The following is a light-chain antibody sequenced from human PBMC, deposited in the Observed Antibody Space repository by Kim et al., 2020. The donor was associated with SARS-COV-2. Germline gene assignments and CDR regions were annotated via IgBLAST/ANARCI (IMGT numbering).Light chain of an antibody. V-gene: IGKV3-15*01. CDR3: HQYNKWPWT. CDR1: QSISNN. CDR2: GAS. Sequence: SPGEGATLSCRASQSISNNLAWYQQIPGQAPRLLIYGASTRATATPHRFSGSGSGTEFTLTISNLQPKEFAIYYCHQYNKWPWTFGQGTKVEIK. J-gene: IGKJ1*01.